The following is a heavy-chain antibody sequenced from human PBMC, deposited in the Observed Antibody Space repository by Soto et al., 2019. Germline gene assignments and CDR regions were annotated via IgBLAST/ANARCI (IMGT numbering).Heavy chain of an antibody. CDR3: GKGIFGDYYYYYGMDV. V-gene: IGHV3-23*01. J-gene: IGHJ6*02. CDR2: ISGRGGNT. D-gene: IGHD3-3*02. Sequence: GGSLRLSCAASGFTFSSYAMTWVRQAPGKGLEWVSSISGRGGNTYYADSVRGRFTISRDDSKSTVSLHMNSLRVEDTAVFYCGKGIFGDYYYYYGMDVWGQGTTVTGSS. CDR1: GFTFSSYA.